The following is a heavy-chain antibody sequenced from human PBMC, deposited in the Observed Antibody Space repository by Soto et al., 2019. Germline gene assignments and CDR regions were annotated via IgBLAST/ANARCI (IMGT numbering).Heavy chain of an antibody. CDR2: INHSGST. V-gene: IGHV4-34*01. CDR1: GGSFSGYY. D-gene: IGHD2-2*01. Sequence: SETLSLTWAVYGGSFSGYYWSWIRQPPGKGLEWIGEINHSGSTNYNPSLKSRVTISVDTSKNQFSLKLSSVTAADTAVYYCAREGLEDCSSTSCYAEGDYYYMDVWGKGTTVTVSS. J-gene: IGHJ6*03. CDR3: AREGLEDCSSTSCYAEGDYYYMDV.